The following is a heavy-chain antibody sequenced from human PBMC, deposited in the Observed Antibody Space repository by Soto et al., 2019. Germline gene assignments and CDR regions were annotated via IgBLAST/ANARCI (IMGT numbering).Heavy chain of an antibody. V-gene: IGHV3-48*01. Sequence: GGSPRLSCAASGFSFGNYNMNWFRQAPGKGLEWVSHISIGGTTIDYADSVKGRFTISRDNAENSLYLQMNSLGGEDTALYYCASPRLPSDGTTPVAYWGQGALVTVTS. J-gene: IGHJ4*02. CDR2: ISIGGTTI. D-gene: IGHD1-1*01. CDR1: GFSFGNYN. CDR3: ASPRLPSDGTTPVAY.